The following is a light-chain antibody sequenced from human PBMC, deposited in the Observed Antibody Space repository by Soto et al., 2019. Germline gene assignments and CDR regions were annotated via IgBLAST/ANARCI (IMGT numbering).Light chain of an antibody. V-gene: IGKV3-15*01. Sequence: DIVMTQSPATLSVSPGERVTLSCRASQSLGSNLAWYQQKPGQAPRLLIYGASTRASGIPSRFSGSGSGTEFTLTISSLQSEDFAVYFCQQYNNWPPYTFGQGTKLEIK. CDR2: GAS. J-gene: IGKJ2*01. CDR1: QSLGSN. CDR3: QQYNNWPPYT.